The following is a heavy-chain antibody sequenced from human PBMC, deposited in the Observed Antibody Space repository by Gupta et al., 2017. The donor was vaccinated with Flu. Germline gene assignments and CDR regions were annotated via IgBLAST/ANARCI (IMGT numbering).Heavy chain of an antibody. Sequence: ARSWVRQAPGKGLEWVSAISGSGGSTYYAVSVKGRFTISRDNSKNALYLQMNSLRAEDTAEYYCAKGRLGYTYYFDYWGQGTLVTGSS. CDR1: A. CDR2: ISGSGGST. J-gene: IGHJ4*02. V-gene: IGHV3-23*01. CDR3: AKGRLGYTYYFDY. D-gene: IGHD3-16*02.